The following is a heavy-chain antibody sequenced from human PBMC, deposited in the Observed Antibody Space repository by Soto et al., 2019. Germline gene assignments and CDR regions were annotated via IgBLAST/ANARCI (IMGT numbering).Heavy chain of an antibody. CDR1: GGSISSYY. J-gene: IGHJ4*02. Sequence: QVQLQESGPGLVKPSETLSLTCTVSGGSISSYYWSWIRQPPGKGLEWIGYIYYSGSTNYNPSLKSRVTISVDTSKNQFSLKLSSVTAADTAVYYCARDPNYYCSGRFDYWGQGTLVTVSS. V-gene: IGHV4-59*01. D-gene: IGHD3-10*01. CDR3: ARDPNYYCSGRFDY. CDR2: IYYSGST.